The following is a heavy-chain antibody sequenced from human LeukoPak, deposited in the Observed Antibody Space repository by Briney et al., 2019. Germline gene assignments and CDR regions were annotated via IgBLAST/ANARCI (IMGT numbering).Heavy chain of an antibody. Sequence: GGSLRLSCAASGFTFSSYAMSWVRQAPGKGLEWVSAISGSGGSTYYADSVKGRFTISRDNSKNTLYLQMNSLRAEDTAVYYCAEWGRIAVAGTRGFDYWGQGTLVTVSS. CDR2: ISGSGGST. V-gene: IGHV3-23*01. CDR1: GFTFSSYA. J-gene: IGHJ4*02. D-gene: IGHD6-19*01. CDR3: AEWGRIAVAGTRGFDY.